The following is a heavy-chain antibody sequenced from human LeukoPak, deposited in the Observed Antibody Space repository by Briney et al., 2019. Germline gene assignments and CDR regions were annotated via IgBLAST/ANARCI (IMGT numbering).Heavy chain of an antibody. CDR1: GFTFSSYG. CDR3: AKDASSVTHFDY. D-gene: IGHD4-17*01. J-gene: IGHJ4*02. CDR2: IRYDGSNK. V-gene: IGHV3-30*02. Sequence: PGGSLRLSCAASGFTFSSYGMHWVRQAPGKGLEWVAFIRYDGSNKYYADSVKGRFTISRDNSKNTLYPQMNSLRAEDTAVYYCAKDASSVTHFDYWGQGTLVTVSS.